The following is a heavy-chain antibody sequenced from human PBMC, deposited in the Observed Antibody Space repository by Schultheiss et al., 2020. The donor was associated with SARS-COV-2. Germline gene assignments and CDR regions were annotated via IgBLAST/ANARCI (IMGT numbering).Heavy chain of an antibody. CDR2: INHSGST. Sequence: SETLSLTCTVSGGSISSYYWGWIRQPPGKGLEWIGEINHSGSTNYNPSLKSRVTISVDTSKNQFSLKLSSVTAADTAVYYCARGPSRVLRFLEGRRGYYYYYMDVWGKGTTVTVSS. D-gene: IGHD3-3*01. CDR3: ARGPSRVLRFLEGRRGYYYYYMDV. CDR1: GGSISSYY. J-gene: IGHJ6*03. V-gene: IGHV4-34*01.